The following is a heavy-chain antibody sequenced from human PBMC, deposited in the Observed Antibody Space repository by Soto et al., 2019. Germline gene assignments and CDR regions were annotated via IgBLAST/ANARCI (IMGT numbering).Heavy chain of an antibody. CDR2: LNTYGNT. J-gene: IGHJ5*02. CDR3: GRESGETWDYEAS. V-gene: IGHV4-4*07. Sequence: SETLSLTCTVSGGSISSYRWSWIRQPAGKGLEWIGRLNTYGNTHSNPSLKSRVTVSVDTSRNQFFLTLRSVTAADSAVYHCGRESGETWDYEASWGQGTPVTVSS. CDR1: GGSISSYR. D-gene: IGHD1-7*01.